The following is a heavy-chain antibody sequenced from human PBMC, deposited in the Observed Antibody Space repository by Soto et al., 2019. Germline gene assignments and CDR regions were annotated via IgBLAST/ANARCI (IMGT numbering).Heavy chain of an antibody. V-gene: IGHV1-69*02. D-gene: IGHD6-13*01. CDR1: GGTFSSYT. Sequence: QVQLVQSGAEVKKPGSSVKVSCKASGGTFSSYTISWVRQAPGQGLEWMGRIIPILGIANYAQKFQGRVTITADKSTSTAYRELSSLRSEDTAVYYCASSIAAAKGGRDYWGQGTLVTVSS. CDR3: ASSIAAAKGGRDY. CDR2: IIPILGIA. J-gene: IGHJ4*02.